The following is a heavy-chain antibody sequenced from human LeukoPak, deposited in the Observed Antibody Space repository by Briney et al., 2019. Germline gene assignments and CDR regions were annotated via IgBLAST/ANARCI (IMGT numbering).Heavy chain of an antibody. CDR2: TRPSSGRT. CDR1: GYTFTGYY. Sequence: GASVKVSCKASGYTFTGYYMHWVRQAPGQGLEWMGITRPSSGRTQYPQKFQGRVTMTWDMSASTFYMELSSLTSDDTAVYYCAREGPETYKFDFWGQGTLVTVSS. J-gene: IGHJ4*02. D-gene: IGHD1-1*01. V-gene: IGHV1-46*01. CDR3: AREGPETYKFDF.